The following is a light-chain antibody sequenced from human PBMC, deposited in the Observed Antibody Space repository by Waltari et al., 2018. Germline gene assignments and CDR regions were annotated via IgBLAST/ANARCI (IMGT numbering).Light chain of an antibody. Sequence: QSALTQPPSASGSPGQSVTISCTGTSSDYVSWFQHHPGNAPNLMIYEVSKRPSGVPDRVSGSKSGNTASLTVSGLQADDEAHYYCSSYADNTLVFGGGTKLTVL. CDR1: SSDY. CDR3: SSYADNTLV. J-gene: IGLJ3*02. CDR2: EVS. V-gene: IGLV2-8*01.